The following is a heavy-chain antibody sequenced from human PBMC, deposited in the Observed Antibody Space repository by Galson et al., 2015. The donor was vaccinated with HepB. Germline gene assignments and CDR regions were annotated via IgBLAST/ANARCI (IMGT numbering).Heavy chain of an antibody. J-gene: IGHJ3*01. CDR3: ARGIRNSFDL. V-gene: IGHV6-1*01. Sequence: SVSSNGIAWNWIRQSPSRGLEWLGRTYYRSKWYRDYAVSVKGRITVNPDTSRNQYSLQLSSVTPDDTAIYYCARGIRNSFDLWGQGTMVTVSP. CDR2: TYYRSKWYR. CDR1: SVSSNGIA. D-gene: IGHD2-21*01.